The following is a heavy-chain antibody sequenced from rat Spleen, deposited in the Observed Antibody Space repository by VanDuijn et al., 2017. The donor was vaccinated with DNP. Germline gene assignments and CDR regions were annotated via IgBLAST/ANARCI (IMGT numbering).Heavy chain of an antibody. V-gene: IGHV5S13*01. CDR1: GFTFSDYG. J-gene: IGHJ4*01. CDR2: ITKSGGST. D-gene: IGHD1-11*01. Sequence: EVQLVQSGGGLVQPGRSLKLSCAASGFTFSDYGLAWVRQAPTKGLEWVASITKSGGSTYYRDFVKGRFTISRDNAKSTLYLQMDSLRSEDTATYYCATFEGRDAWGQGTSDTVSS. CDR3: ATFEGRDA.